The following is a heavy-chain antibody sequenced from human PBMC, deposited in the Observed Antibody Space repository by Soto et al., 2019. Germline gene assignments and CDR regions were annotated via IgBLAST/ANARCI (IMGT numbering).Heavy chain of an antibody. Sequence: QVQLMQSGSEVTKPGASVKVSCKATGYTFTRYGITWVRQAPGQGLEWMGWISGDSSDTDHAQRFQGRFTMATDPSTTTAYMELSNLRSDDTAKYYCATGGRYCTSTDCRTGFDFWGQGTLVTVSS. V-gene: IGHV1-18*01. D-gene: IGHD2-2*01. CDR3: ATGGRYCTSTDCRTGFDF. J-gene: IGHJ4*02. CDR2: ISGDSSDT. CDR1: GYTFTRYG.